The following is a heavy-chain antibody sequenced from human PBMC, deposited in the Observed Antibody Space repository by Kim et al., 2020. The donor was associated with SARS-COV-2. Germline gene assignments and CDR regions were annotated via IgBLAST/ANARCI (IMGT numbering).Heavy chain of an antibody. J-gene: IGHJ5*02. CDR2: ISAYNGNT. CDR3: ARDRDHDYGDYVWFDP. D-gene: IGHD4-17*01. Sequence: ASVKVSCKASGYTFTSYGISWVRQAPGQGLEWMGWISAYNGNTNYAQKLQGRVTMTTDTSTSTAYMELRSLRSDDTAVYYCARDRDHDYGDYVWFDPWGQGTLVTVSS. CDR1: GYTFTSYG. V-gene: IGHV1-18*01.